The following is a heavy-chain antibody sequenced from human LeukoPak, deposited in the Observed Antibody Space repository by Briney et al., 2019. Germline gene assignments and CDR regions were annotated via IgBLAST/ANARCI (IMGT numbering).Heavy chain of an antibody. CDR2: IYYSGTT. CDR1: GVSISSSSYY. D-gene: IGHD1-26*01. Sequence: PSETLSLTCTVSGVSISSSSYYWSWIRQPPGKGLEWIGYIYYSGTTNYNPPLKSRVTISVDTSKNQFSLKLTSVTAADTAVYFCARGGWSLDLWGRGTLVAVSS. J-gene: IGHJ2*01. V-gene: IGHV4-61*01. CDR3: ARGGWSLDL.